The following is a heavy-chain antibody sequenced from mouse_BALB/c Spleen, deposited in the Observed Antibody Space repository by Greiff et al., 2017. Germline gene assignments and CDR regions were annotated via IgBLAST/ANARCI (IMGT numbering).Heavy chain of an antibody. CDR2: ISSGGST. CDR1: GFTFSSYA. CDR3: ARQEASYYFDY. J-gene: IGHJ2*01. V-gene: IGHV5-6-5*01. D-gene: IGHD6-1*01. Sequence: EVKLVESGGGLVKPGGSLKLSCAASGFTFSSYAMSWVRQTPEKRLEWVASISSGGSTYYPDSVKGRFTISRDNARNILYLQMSSLRSEDTAMYYCARQEASYYFDYWGQGTTLTVSS.